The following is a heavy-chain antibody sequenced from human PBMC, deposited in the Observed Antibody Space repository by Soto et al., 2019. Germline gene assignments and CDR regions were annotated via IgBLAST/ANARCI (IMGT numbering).Heavy chain of an antibody. D-gene: IGHD6-19*01. CDR2: ISWNSGSI. CDR1: GFTFDDYA. CDR3: AKAMGQWLVMNCFDP. J-gene: IGHJ5*02. V-gene: IGHV3-9*01. Sequence: PGGSLRLSCAASGFTFDDYAMHWVRQAPGKGLEWVSGISWNSGSIGYADSVKGRFTISRDNAKNSLYLQMNSLRAGDTALYYCAKAMGQWLVMNCFDPWGQGTLVTVSS.